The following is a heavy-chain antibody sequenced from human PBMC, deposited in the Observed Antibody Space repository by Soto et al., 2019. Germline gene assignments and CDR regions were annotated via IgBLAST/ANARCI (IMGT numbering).Heavy chain of an antibody. CDR2: ISSSGSTI. D-gene: IGHD2-15*01. J-gene: IGHJ6*03. CDR1: GFTFSDYY. CDR3: ARSKAATDPFWEVYMDV. Sequence: GGSLRLSCAASGFTFSDYYMSWIRQAPGKGLEWVSYISSSGSTIYYADSVKGRFTISRDNAKNSLYLQMNSLRAEDTAVYYCARSKAATDPFWEVYMDVWGKGTTVTVSS. V-gene: IGHV3-11*01.